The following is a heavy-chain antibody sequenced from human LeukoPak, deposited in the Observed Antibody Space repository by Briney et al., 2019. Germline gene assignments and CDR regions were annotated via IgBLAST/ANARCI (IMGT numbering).Heavy chain of an antibody. CDR1: GFTFSNYA. D-gene: IGHD5-18*01. Sequence: PGRSLRLSCAASGFTFSNYAMHWVRQAPGKGLEWVAVISYDGTNKYYADSVKGRFTISRDNSKNTLYLQMNSLRAEDTAVYYCAKMGFVDTAMALRLWYYFDYWGQGTLVTVSS. CDR3: AKMGFVDTAMALRLWYYFDY. J-gene: IGHJ4*02. CDR2: ISYDGTNK. V-gene: IGHV3-30-3*02.